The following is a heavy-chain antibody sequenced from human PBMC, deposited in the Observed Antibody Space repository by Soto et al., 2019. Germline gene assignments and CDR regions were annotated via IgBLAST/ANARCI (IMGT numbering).Heavy chain of an antibody. CDR2: ISSSSSYI. CDR1: GFTFSSYS. Sequence: GGSLRLSCAASGFTFSSYSMNWVRQAPGKGLEWVSSISSSSSYIYYADSVKSRFTISRDNAKNSLYLQMNSLRAEDTAVYYCARGPTYYYDSSGYPQSDWGQGTLVTVSS. V-gene: IGHV3-21*01. CDR3: ARGPTYYYDSSGYPQSD. D-gene: IGHD3-22*01. J-gene: IGHJ4*02.